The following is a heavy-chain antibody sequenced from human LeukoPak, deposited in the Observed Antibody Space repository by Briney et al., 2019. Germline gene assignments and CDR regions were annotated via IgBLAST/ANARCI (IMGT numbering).Heavy chain of an antibody. V-gene: IGHV5-51*01. D-gene: IGHD2-2*01. CDR1: GYSFSSYW. J-gene: IGHJ3*02. CDR2: IYPGDSDT. Sequence: GESLKISCKGSGYSFSSYWIGWVRQMPGKGLEWMGIIYPGDSDTRYSPSFQGQVPISAEKSINTAYLQWSSLKASDTAMYYCARLRVVVVPVATDAFDIWGQGTMVTVSS. CDR3: ARLRVVVVPVATDAFDI.